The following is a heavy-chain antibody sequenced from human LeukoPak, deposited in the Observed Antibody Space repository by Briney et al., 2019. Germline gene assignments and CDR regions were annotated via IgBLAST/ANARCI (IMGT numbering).Heavy chain of an antibody. V-gene: IGHV3-74*03. Sequence: GGSLRLSCAACGFNLSSYWLHWARQAPGKGVVWVSRINRDERSTTYSDSVKRRFTIARDNAKNTLYLQINSLRPEHTAVYYCARDVDYHVTSVCFDYWGQGTLVTVSS. CDR3: ARDVDYHVTSVCFDY. CDR2: INRDERST. D-gene: IGHD5-12*01. J-gene: IGHJ4*02. CDR1: GFNLSSYW.